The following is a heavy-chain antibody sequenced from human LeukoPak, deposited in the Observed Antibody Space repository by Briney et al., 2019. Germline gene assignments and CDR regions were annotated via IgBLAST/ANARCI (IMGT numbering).Heavy chain of an antibody. CDR1: GGTFSSYA. V-gene: IGHV1-69*13. CDR2: IIPIFGTA. D-gene: IGHD3-9*01. Sequence: SVKVSCKASGGTFSSYAISWVRQAPGQGLEWMGGIIPIFGTANYAQKLQGRVTITADESTSTAYMELSSLRSEDTAVYYCARDSRYFDWLPLDYWGQGTLVTVSS. J-gene: IGHJ4*02. CDR3: ARDSRYFDWLPLDY.